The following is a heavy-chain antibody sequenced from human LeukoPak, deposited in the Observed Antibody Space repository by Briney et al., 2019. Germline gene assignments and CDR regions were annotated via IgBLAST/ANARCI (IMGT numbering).Heavy chain of an antibody. CDR2: ISGSGGST. J-gene: IGHJ6*02. CDR1: GFTFSSYA. Sequence: PGGSLRLSCAASGFTFSSYAMSWVRQAPGEGLEWVSAISGSGGSTYYADSVKGRFTISRDNSKNTLYLQMNSLRAEDTAVYYCAKETYGSGSYIDYGMDVWGQGTTVTVSS. V-gene: IGHV3-23*01. D-gene: IGHD3-10*01. CDR3: AKETYGSGSYIDYGMDV.